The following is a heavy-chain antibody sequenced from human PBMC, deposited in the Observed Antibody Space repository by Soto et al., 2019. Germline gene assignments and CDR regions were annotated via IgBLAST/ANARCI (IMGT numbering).Heavy chain of an antibody. CDR3: ARARTRAYYYDSSGPNDAFDI. CDR1: GYTFTSYY. CDR2: INPSGGST. Sequence: VASVKVSCKASGYTFTSYYMHWVRQAPGQGLEWMGIINPSGGSTSYAQKFQGRVTMTRDTSTSTVYMELSSLRSEDTAVYYCARARTRAYYYDSSGPNDAFDIWGQGTMVTVSS. D-gene: IGHD3-22*01. J-gene: IGHJ3*02. V-gene: IGHV1-46*01.